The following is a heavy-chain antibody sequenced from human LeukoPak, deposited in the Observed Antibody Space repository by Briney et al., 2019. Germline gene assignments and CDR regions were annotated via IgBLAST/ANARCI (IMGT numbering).Heavy chain of an antibody. D-gene: IGHD6-19*01. J-gene: IGHJ3*02. CDR2: ISSSSSYI. V-gene: IGHV3-21*01. Sequence: PGGSLRLSCAASGFTFSSYSMNWVRQAPGKGLEWVSSISSSSSYIYYADSVKGQFTISRDNAKNSLYLQMNSLRAQDTAVYYCARESSSGWTNRGAFDIWGQGTMVTVSS. CDR3: ARESSSGWTNRGAFDI. CDR1: GFTFSSYS.